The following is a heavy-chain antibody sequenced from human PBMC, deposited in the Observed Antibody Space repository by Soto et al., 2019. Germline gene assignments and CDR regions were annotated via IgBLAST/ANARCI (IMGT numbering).Heavy chain of an antibody. CDR3: AKDLLTDTAMEASYYYGMDV. J-gene: IGHJ6*02. D-gene: IGHD5-18*01. CDR1: GFTFSSYA. CDR2: ISGSGGST. V-gene: IGHV3-23*01. Sequence: PGGSLRLSCAASGFTFSSYAMSWVRQAPGKGLEWVSAISGSGGSTYYADSVKGRVTISIDNSKNTLYLQMNSLRAEDTAVYYCAKDLLTDTAMEASYYYGMDVWGQATTVTVSS.